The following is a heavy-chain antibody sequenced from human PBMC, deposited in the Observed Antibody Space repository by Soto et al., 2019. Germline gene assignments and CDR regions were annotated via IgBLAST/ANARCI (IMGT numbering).Heavy chain of an antibody. J-gene: IGHJ5*02. D-gene: IGHD2-15*01. CDR3: ARGLGPGGSDP. CDR1: GGSFSGYY. V-gene: IGHV4-34*01. Sequence: QVQLQQWGAGLLKPSETLSLTCAVYGGSFSGYYWSWIRQPPGKGLEWIGEINHSGSTNYNPSLKSRVTTSVDTAKNQFSLKLSSVTAAATAVYYCARGLGPGGSDPWGQGTLVTVSS. CDR2: INHSGST.